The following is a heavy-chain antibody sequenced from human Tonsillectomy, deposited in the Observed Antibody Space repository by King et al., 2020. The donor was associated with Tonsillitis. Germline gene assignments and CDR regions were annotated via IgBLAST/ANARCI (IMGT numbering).Heavy chain of an antibody. CDR2: ISWNSGSI. CDR3: AKGHYGSGSYYLYYFDY. CDR1: GFTFDDYA. V-gene: IGHV3-9*01. D-gene: IGHD3-10*01. Sequence: VQLVGSGGGLVQPGRSLRLSCAASGFTFDDYAMHWVRQAPGKGLEWVSGISWNSGSIGYADSVKGRFTISRDNAKNSLYLQMNSLRAEDTALYYCAKGHYGSGSYYLYYFDYWGQGTLVTVSS. J-gene: IGHJ4*02.